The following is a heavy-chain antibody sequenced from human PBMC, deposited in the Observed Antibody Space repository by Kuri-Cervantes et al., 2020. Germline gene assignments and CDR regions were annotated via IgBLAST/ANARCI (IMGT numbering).Heavy chain of an antibody. CDR1: GGSFSGYY. Sequence: SQSLSLTCAVYGGSFSGYYWSWVRQPPGKGLEWVGEINHSGSTNYSPSLKSRVTISVDTSKNQFSLKLSSVTAADTAVYYCASGLWANFDFWGQGTPVTVSS. J-gene: IGHJ4*02. CDR3: ASGLWANFDF. CDR2: INHSGST. V-gene: IGHV4-34*01. D-gene: IGHD3-10*01.